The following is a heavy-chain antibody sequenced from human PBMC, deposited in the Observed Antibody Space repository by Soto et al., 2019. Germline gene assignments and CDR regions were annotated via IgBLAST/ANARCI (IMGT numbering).Heavy chain of an antibody. CDR2: INPSGGNT. CDR3: ARAPYSSSSFFFDY. V-gene: IGHV1-46*01. J-gene: IGHJ4*02. D-gene: IGHD6-6*01. CDR1: GYSFTAYF. Sequence: ASVKVSCKASGYSFTAYFMHWVRQAPGQGLEWMGIINPSGGNTNYAQKFQGRVTMTWDTSTSTVYMELSSLRSDDTAVYYCARAPYSSSSFFFDYWGQGTLVTVSS.